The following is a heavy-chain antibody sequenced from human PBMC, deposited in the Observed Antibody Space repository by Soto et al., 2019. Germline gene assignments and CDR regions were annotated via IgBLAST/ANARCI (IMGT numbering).Heavy chain of an antibody. D-gene: IGHD2-2*01. CDR2: ISAYNGNT. J-gene: IGHJ4*02. CDR3: ARGPTGCFGYDY. CDR1: GYTFTSYG. V-gene: IGHV1-18*01. Sequence: DSVKVSCKASGYTFTSYGISWVRQAPGQGLERMGWISAYNGNTNYAQKLQGRVTMTTDKSTSKAYMELRSLRSADPAVFYCARGPTGCFGYDYCGQGTLVTVSS.